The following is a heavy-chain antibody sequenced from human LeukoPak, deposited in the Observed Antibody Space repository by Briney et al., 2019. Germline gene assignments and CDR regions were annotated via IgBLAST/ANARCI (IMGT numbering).Heavy chain of an antibody. D-gene: IGHD6-19*01. V-gene: IGHV4-39*07. CDR1: GGSISSSSYY. CDR2: IYYSGST. CDR3: ARRSARRWSGWYVYYFGY. Sequence: SETLSLTCTVSGGSISSSSYYWGWIRQPPGKGLEWIGSIYYSGSTYYNPSLKSRVTISVDTSKNQFSLKLSSVTAADTAVYYCARRSARRWSGWYVYYFGYWGQGTLVTVSS. J-gene: IGHJ4*02.